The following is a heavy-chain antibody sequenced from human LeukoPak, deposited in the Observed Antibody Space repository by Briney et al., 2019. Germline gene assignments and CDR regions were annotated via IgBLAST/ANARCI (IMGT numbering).Heavy chain of an antibody. Sequence: EASVKVSCKASGGTFSSYAISRVRQAPGQGLESMGGIIPIFGTANYAQKFQGRVTITTDESTSTAYMELSSLRSEDTAVYYCASGDTMVRGVIGMDWGQGTLVTVSS. D-gene: IGHD3-10*01. J-gene: IGHJ4*02. CDR2: IIPIFGTA. CDR1: GGTFSSYA. CDR3: ASGDTMVRGVIGMD. V-gene: IGHV1-69*05.